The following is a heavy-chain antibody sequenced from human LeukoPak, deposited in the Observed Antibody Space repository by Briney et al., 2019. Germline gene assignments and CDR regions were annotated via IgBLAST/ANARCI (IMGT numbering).Heavy chain of an antibody. V-gene: IGHV1-18*01. CDR2: ISAYNGNT. CDR1: IYTLTNYG. Sequence: ASVTVSCKASIYTLTNYGISWVRQAPGQGREWMGWISAYNGNTNYAQNLQGRVTMTTDTSTNTAYMELRSLRSDDTAVYYCARDQDPGAFDIWGQGTMVTVSS. CDR3: ARDQDPGAFDI. J-gene: IGHJ3*02.